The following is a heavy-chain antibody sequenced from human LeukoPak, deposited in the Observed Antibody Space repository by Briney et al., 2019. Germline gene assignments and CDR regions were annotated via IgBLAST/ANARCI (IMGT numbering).Heavy chain of an antibody. Sequence: EASVKVSCKASGGTFSSYAISWVRQAPGQGLEWMGGIIPIFGTANYAQKFQGRVTITADESTSTAYMELSSLRSEDTAVHYCARGTIYGDYVLPCFDYWGQGTLVTVSS. V-gene: IGHV1-69*13. D-gene: IGHD4-17*01. J-gene: IGHJ4*02. CDR1: GGTFSSYA. CDR3: ARGTIYGDYVLPCFDY. CDR2: IIPIFGTA.